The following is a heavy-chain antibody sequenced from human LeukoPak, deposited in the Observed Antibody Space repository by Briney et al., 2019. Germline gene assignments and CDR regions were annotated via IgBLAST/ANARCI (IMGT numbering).Heavy chain of an antibody. CDR3: AKDMVGSAMTEIDY. D-gene: IGHD2-15*01. CDR2: ISWNSNTI. CDR1: GFTFTSYA. V-gene: IGHV3-9*01. J-gene: IGHJ4*02. Sequence: SLRLSCAASGFTFTSYAMHWVRQAPGKGLEWVSGISWNSNTIGYADSVKGRFTISRDNAKHSLYLQMNSLRAEDTALYYCAKDMVGSAMTEIDYWGQGTLVTVSS.